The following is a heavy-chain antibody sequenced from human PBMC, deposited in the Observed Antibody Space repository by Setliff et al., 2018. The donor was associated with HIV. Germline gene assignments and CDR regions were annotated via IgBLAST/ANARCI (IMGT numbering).Heavy chain of an antibody. J-gene: IGHJ6*02. Sequence: ASVKVSCKASGYTFSRYGISWVRQAPGQGLEWMGWISPYNGNRNYAQKLQGRVTMTADTSTSTAYIGVRSLRFDDTAVYYCAREGVREPPSNTLYYGMDVWGQGTTVTVSS. CDR3: AREGVREPPSNTLYYGMDV. V-gene: IGHV1-18*01. CDR1: GYTFSRYG. D-gene: IGHD1-1*01. CDR2: ISPYNGNR.